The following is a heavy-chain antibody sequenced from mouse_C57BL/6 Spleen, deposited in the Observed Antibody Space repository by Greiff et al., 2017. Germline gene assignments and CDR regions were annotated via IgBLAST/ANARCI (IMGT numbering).Heavy chain of an antibody. D-gene: IGHD4-1*01. CDR1: GYTFTSYW. CDR2: IDPSDSYT. Sequence: QVQLQQPGAELVMPGASVKLSCKASGYTFTSYWMPWVKQRPGQGLEWIGEIDPSDSYTNYNQKFKGKSTLTVDKSSSTAYMQLSSLTSEDSAVYYCATSLGRDYWGQGTTLTVSS. CDR3: ATSLGRDY. J-gene: IGHJ2*01. V-gene: IGHV1-69*01.